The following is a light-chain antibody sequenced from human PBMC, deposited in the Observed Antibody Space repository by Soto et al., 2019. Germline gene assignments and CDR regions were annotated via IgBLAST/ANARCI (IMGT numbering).Light chain of an antibody. Sequence: EIVMTQSPATLSVSPGESATLSCRASQSVSSTLAWYQQKPGQAPRLLIYGVSTRATGIPARFSGSGSGTDFTLTISGLQSEDFAVYYCQQYVHWPPGTFGQGTTVEIK. J-gene: IGKJ1*01. V-gene: IGKV3-15*01. CDR1: QSVSST. CDR2: GVS. CDR3: QQYVHWPPGT.